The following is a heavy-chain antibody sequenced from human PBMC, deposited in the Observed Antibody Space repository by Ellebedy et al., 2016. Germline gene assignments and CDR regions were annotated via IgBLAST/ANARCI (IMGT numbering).Heavy chain of an antibody. J-gene: IGHJ4*02. CDR1: GFTFSSHA. D-gene: IGHD3-22*01. CDR3: AKGYYYDSRGSSYFDY. CDR2: ISGSGYST. Sequence: GGSLRLSXAASGFTFSSHAMSWVRQAPGKGLEWVSGISGSGYSTYYADSVKGRFTISRDNSKNTLYLQMNSLRAEDTAIYYCAKGYYYDSRGSSYFDYWGQGTLVTVSS. V-gene: IGHV3-23*01.